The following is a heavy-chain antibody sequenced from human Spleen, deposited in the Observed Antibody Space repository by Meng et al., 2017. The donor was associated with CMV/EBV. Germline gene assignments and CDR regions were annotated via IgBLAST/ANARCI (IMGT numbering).Heavy chain of an antibody. V-gene: IGHV3-9*01. J-gene: IGHJ4*02. CDR1: GFTFKNYV. CDR3: ARVRGSSWYHDY. Sequence: SLKISCAASGFTFKNYVMHWVRQAPGKGLEWVSGISWNSGSIGYADSVKGRFTISRDNAKNSLYLQLNSLRAEDTAVYYCARVRGSSWYHDYWGQGTLVTVSS. D-gene: IGHD6-13*01. CDR2: ISWNSGSI.